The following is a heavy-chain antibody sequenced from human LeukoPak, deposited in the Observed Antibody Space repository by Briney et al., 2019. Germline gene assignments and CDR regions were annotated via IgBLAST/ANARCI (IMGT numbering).Heavy chain of an antibody. D-gene: IGHD6-6*01. CDR1: GFTFSSYW. CDR3: ARVYSSSSSDY. V-gene: IGHV3-74*01. Sequence: GGSLRLSCAASGFTFSSYWMHWVRQAPGKGLLWVSRINSDGSSTWYADSVKGRFTISRDNAKNTLYLQMNSLRAEDTAVYYCARVYSSSSSDYWGPGTLVTVSS. J-gene: IGHJ4*02. CDR2: INSDGSST.